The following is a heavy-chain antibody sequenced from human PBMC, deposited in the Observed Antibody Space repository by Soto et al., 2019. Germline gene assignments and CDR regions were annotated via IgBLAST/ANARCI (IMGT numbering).Heavy chain of an antibody. D-gene: IGHD2-15*01. Sequence: ASVKVSCKASGYSFKDHYMHWVRQAPGRGLEWVGIINPSGEHTNYAQQFRGRVAMTRDTSTSTAYMELRSLRSEDTAVYFCARISCKGGSCYFDFDHWGQGALVTVSS. CDR2: INPSGEHT. CDR3: ARISCKGGSCYFDFDH. V-gene: IGHV1-46*02. CDR1: GYSFKDHY. J-gene: IGHJ4*02.